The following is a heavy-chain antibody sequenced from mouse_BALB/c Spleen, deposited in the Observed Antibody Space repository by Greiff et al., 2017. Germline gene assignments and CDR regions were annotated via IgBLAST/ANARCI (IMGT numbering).Heavy chain of an antibody. CDR1: GYTFTDYA. J-gene: IGHJ2*01. CDR2: ISIYYDNT. D-gene: IGHD2-1*01. Sequence: QVHVKQSGPELVRPGESVKISCKGSGYTFTDYAMHWVKQSHAKSLEWIGVISIYYDNTNYNQKFKGKATMTVDKSSSTAYMELARLTSEDSAIYYCARDGNYLDYWGQGTTLTVSS. V-gene: IGHV1-67*01. CDR3: ARDGNYLDY.